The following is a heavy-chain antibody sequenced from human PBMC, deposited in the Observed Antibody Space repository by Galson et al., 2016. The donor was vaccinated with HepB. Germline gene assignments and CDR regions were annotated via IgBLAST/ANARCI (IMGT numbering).Heavy chain of an antibody. Sequence: SETLSLTCDVYGTSFSDHYLTWVRQAPGKGLEWIGEIHHSGATNYNPSLKSRVTLSVDKSNNHLSLELTSVTAADTAVYSCVRHCGGGDCYRAFDVWGQGTMVTVSS. CDR3: VRHCGGGDCYRAFDV. J-gene: IGHJ3*01. CDR1: GTSFSDHY. D-gene: IGHD2-21*02. CDR2: IHHSGAT. V-gene: IGHV4-34*01.